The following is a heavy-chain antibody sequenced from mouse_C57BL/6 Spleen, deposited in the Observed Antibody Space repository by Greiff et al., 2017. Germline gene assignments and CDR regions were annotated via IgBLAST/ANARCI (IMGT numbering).Heavy chain of an antibody. V-gene: IGHV1-64*01. D-gene: IGHD1-1*01. CDR1: GYTFTSYW. CDR3: ARATVVAPGFAY. Sequence: QVQLQQSGAELVKPGASVKLSCKASGYTFTSYWMHWVKQRPGQGLEWIGMIHPNSGSTNYNEKFKSKATLTVDKSSSTAYMQLSSLTSEDSAVYYCARATVVAPGFAYWGQGTLVTVSA. CDR2: IHPNSGST. J-gene: IGHJ3*01.